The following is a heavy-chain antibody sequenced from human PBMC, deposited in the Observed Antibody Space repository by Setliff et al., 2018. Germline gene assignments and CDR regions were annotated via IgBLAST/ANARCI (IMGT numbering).Heavy chain of an antibody. CDR2: IYWDDDK. J-gene: IGHJ4*02. Sequence: SGPTLVNPTQTLTLTCTFSGFSLSTYGVSVGWIRQPPGKALEWLALIYWDDDKRYSPSLKSRVTITKDTSKNQVVLTMTGMDPVDAATYYCARTFYYDDSGSNRLLYYFDDWGQGALVTVS. CDR3: ARTFYYDDSGSNRLLYYFDD. D-gene: IGHD3-22*01. CDR1: GFSLSTYGVS. V-gene: IGHV2-5*02.